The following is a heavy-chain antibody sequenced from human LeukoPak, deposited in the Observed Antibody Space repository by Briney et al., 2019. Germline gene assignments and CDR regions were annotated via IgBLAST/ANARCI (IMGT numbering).Heavy chain of an antibody. CDR1: GGSISSYY. CDR2: IYTSGST. V-gene: IGHV4-4*07. J-gene: IGHJ4*02. D-gene: IGHD3-10*01. CDR3: AREGAPLWGSGSYPLDY. Sequence: SETLSLTCTVSGGSISSYYWSWIRQPAGKGLEWIGRIYTSGSTNYNPSLKSRVTMSVDTPKNQFSLKLSSVTAADTAVYYCAREGAPLWGSGSYPLDYWGQGTLVTVSS.